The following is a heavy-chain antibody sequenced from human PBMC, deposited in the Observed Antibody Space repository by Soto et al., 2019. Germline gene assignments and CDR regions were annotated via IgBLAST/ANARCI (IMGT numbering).Heavy chain of an antibody. CDR3: AREYYYDSSAYPGGWFDP. CDR1: GFTFSSYS. V-gene: IGHV3-48*02. D-gene: IGHD3-22*01. CDR2: ISISSSTI. J-gene: IGHJ5*02. Sequence: PGGSLRLSCAAAGFTFSSYSMNWVSQAPGKGLEWVSYISISSSTIYYADSVKGRFTISRDNAKNSLYLQMNSLRDEDTAVYYCAREYYYDSSAYPGGWFDPWGQGT.